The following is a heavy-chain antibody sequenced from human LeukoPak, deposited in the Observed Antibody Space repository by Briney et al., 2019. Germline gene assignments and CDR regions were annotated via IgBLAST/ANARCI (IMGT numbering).Heavy chain of an antibody. J-gene: IGHJ4*02. D-gene: IGHD3-22*01. CDR2: IIPIFGTA. V-gene: IGHV1-69*13. CDR1: GGTFSSYA. CDR3: ARDSSGYYAAKLDY. Sequence: SVKVSCKASGGTFSSYAINWVRQAPGQGLEWMGGIIPIFGTANYAQKFQGRVTITADESTSTAYMELSSLRSEDTAVYYCARDSSGYYAAKLDYWGQGTLVTVSS.